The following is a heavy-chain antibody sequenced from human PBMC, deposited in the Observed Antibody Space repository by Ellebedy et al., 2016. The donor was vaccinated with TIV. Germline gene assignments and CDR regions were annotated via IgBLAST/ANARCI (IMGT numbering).Heavy chain of an antibody. CDR3: TRGALRPDT. CDR2: IYYSGRI. Sequence: MPSETLSLTCTVSGASITSSYWSWIRQSPGKGLEYIGYIYYSGRINYNPSLKSRVTISIDMSKNQFSLKLTSMTAADTAVYYCTRGALRPDTWGQGATVTVSS. J-gene: IGHJ6*02. CDR1: GASITSSY. D-gene: IGHD4-17*01. V-gene: IGHV4-59*01.